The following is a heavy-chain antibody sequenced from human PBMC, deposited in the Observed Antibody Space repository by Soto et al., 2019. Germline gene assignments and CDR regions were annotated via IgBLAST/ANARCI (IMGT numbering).Heavy chain of an antibody. CDR3: ARDPPIVVVVAATPYFDY. J-gene: IGHJ4*02. CDR2: ISYDGSNK. Sequence: QVQLVESGGGVVQPGRSLRLSCAASGFTFSSYAMHWVRKAPGKGLEWVAVISYDGSNKYYADSVKGRFTISRDNSKNTLYLQMNSLRAEDTAVYYCARDPPIVVVVAATPYFDYWGQGTLVTVSS. CDR1: GFTFSSYA. D-gene: IGHD2-15*01. V-gene: IGHV3-30-3*01.